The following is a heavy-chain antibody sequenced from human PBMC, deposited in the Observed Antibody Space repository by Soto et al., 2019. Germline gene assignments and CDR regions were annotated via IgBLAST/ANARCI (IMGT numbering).Heavy chain of an antibody. CDR1: GGTFSSYT. V-gene: IGHV1-69*02. D-gene: IGHD6-13*01. CDR2: IIPILGIA. CDR3: ARVRTAAAGTDY. Sequence: QVQLVQSGAEVKKPGSSVKVSCKASGGTFSSYTISWVRQAPGQGLEWMGRIIPILGIANYAQKFQGRVTIXAXXSTSTAYMELSSLRSEDTAVYYCARVRTAAAGTDYWGQGTLVTVSS. J-gene: IGHJ4*02.